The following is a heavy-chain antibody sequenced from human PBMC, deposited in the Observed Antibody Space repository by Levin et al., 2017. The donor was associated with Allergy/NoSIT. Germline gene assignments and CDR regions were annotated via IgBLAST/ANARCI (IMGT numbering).Heavy chain of an antibody. V-gene: IGHV4-34*01. CDR3: ARGWYYYGSGSYALFDY. D-gene: IGHD3-10*01. CDR1: GGSFSGYY. CDR2: INHSGST. Sequence: SETLSLTCAVYGGSFSGYYWSWIRQPPGKGLEWIGEINHSGSTNYNPSLKSRVTISVDTSKNQFSLKLSSVTAADTAVYYCARGWYYYGSGSYALFDYWGQGTLVTVSS. J-gene: IGHJ4*02.